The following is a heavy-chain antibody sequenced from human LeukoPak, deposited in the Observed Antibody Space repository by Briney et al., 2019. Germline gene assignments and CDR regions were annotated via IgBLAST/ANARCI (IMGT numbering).Heavy chain of an antibody. J-gene: IGHJ4*02. D-gene: IGHD3-10*01. CDR2: MNPNSGNT. Sequence: ASVKVSCKASGYTFTSYDINWVRQATGQGLEWMGWMNPNSGNTGYAQKFQGRVTMTRNTSISTAYMEQSSLRSEDTAVYYCARGDIYYGSGSSPFDYWGQGTLVTVSS. V-gene: IGHV1-8*01. CDR1: GYTFTSYD. CDR3: ARGDIYYGSGSSPFDY.